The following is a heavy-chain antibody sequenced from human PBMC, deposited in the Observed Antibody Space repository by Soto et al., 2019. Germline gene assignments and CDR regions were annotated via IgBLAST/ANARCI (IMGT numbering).Heavy chain of an antibody. CDR3: ARVFRVAARLSTFDI. J-gene: IGHJ3*02. CDR2: ISSSSSYI. V-gene: IGHV3-21*01. Sequence: GGSLRLSCAASGFTFSSYSMNWVRQAPGKGLEWVSSISSSSSYIYYADSVKGRFTISRDNAKNSLYLQMNSLRAEDTAVYYCARVFRVAARLSTFDIWGQGTMVTVSS. D-gene: IGHD6-6*01. CDR1: GFTFSSYS.